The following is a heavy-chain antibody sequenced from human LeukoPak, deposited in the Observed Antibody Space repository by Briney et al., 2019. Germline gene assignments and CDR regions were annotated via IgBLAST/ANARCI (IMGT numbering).Heavy chain of an antibody. Sequence: SETLSLTCAVSGGSISSSHWWSWVRQPPGKGLEWIGEIYHSGSTNYNPSLKSRVTISVDTSKNQFSLKLSSVTAADTAVYYCARGIVDQYYFDYWGQGTLVTVSS. CDR3: ARGIVDQYYFDY. D-gene: IGHD3-22*01. J-gene: IGHJ4*02. CDR2: IYHSGST. CDR1: GGSISSSHW. V-gene: IGHV4-4*02.